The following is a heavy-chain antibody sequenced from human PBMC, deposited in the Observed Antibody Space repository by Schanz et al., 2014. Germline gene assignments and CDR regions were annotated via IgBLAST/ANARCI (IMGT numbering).Heavy chain of an antibody. Sequence: VQLLQFGGGVVQPGGSLRLSCGGSGFTFSKYWMSWVRQAPGKGLEWVANIKQDGSEKYYVDAVKGRFTISRDNSKNTLYLQMNSLRAEDTSVYFCARVRRRIATPSTPSFRNYYYYAMDVWGQGTTVTVSS. CDR2: IKQDGSEK. J-gene: IGHJ6*02. CDR1: GFTFSKYW. CDR3: ARVRRRIATPSTPSFRNYYYYAMDV. V-gene: IGHV3-7*02. D-gene: IGHD6-13*01.